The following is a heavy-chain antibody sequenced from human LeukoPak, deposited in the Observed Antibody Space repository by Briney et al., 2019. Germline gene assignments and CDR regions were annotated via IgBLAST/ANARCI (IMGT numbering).Heavy chain of an antibody. Sequence: SETLSLTCTVSGGSISSCYWSWIRQPPGKGLEWIGYIYYSGSTNYDPSLKSRVTISVDTSKNQFSLKLSSVTAADTAVYYCARGHTMVRYGMDVWGQGTTVTVSS. CDR2: IYYSGST. V-gene: IGHV4-59*01. CDR1: GGSISSCY. J-gene: IGHJ6*02. D-gene: IGHD3-10*01. CDR3: ARGHTMVRYGMDV.